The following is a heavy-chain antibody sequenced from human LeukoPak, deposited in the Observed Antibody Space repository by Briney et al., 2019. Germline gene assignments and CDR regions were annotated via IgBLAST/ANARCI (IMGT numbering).Heavy chain of an antibody. J-gene: IGHJ4*02. Sequence: GASGRVSCKASGGICSRYAISWVRQASGQWLEWMGGIIPIFGTANYAQKFQGRVTITADESTSTAYMELSSLRSEDTAVYYCARGWDHDSDGRPTAYVYWGQGTLVTVSS. CDR2: IIPIFGTA. CDR3: ARGWDHDSDGRPTAYVY. D-gene: IGHD3-22*01. V-gene: IGHV1-69*13. CDR1: GGICSRYA.